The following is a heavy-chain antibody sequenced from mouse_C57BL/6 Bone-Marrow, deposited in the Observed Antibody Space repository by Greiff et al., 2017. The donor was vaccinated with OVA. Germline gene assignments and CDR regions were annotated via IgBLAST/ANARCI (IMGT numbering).Heavy chain of an antibody. Sequence: EVQLQQSGPELVKPGASVKISCKASGYTFTDYYMNWVKQSHGKSLEWIGDINPNNGGTSYNQKLKGKATLTVDKSSSTAYMELRSLTSEYSAVYYCASSMLYSWFAYWGQGTLVTVSA. D-gene: IGHD2-1*01. V-gene: IGHV1-26*01. CDR3: ASSMLYSWFAY. CDR2: INPNNGGT. J-gene: IGHJ3*01. CDR1: GYTFTDYY.